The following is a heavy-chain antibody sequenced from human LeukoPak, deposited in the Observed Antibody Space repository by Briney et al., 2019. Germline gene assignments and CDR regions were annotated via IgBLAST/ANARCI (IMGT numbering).Heavy chain of an antibody. J-gene: IGHJ4*02. Sequence: GGSLRLSCAASGFTFSSYSMNWVRQAPGKGLEWVSYISSSSSTIYYADSVKGRFTISRDNAKYSLYLQMNSLRAEDTAVYYCARSFGAAIAVAGTIDYWGQGTLVTVSS. D-gene: IGHD6-19*01. CDR2: ISSSSSTI. CDR3: ARSFGAAIAVAGTIDY. CDR1: GFTFSSYS. V-gene: IGHV3-48*04.